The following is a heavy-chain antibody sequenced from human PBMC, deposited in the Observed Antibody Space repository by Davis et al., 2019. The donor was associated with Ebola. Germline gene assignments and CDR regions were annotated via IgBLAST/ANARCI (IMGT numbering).Heavy chain of an antibody. J-gene: IGHJ3*02. D-gene: IGHD1-26*01. CDR1: GDSFNAYY. Sequence: MPSETLSLTCAVYGDSFNAYYWNWIRQPPGKGLEWIGEINDSGRTNYNPSLRSRVTISVDTSRNQFSLKLSSATAADTAVYYCARPWYSGTYYDAYDIWGQGTMVAVSS. V-gene: IGHV4-34*01. CDR2: INDSGRT. CDR3: ARPWYSGTYYDAYDI.